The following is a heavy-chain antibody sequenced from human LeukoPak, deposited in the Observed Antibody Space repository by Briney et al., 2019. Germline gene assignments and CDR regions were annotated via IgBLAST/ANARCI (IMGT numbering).Heavy chain of an antibody. Sequence: GSLRLSCAASGFTFSSYAMSWVRQAPGKGLEWVANIKQDGSEKYYVDSVKGRFTISRDNAKNSLYLQMNSLRAEDTAVYYCAREGDIVVVPAANDAFDIWGQGTMVTVSS. J-gene: IGHJ3*02. V-gene: IGHV3-7*01. CDR3: AREGDIVVVPAANDAFDI. D-gene: IGHD2-2*01. CDR1: GFTFSSYA. CDR2: IKQDGSEK.